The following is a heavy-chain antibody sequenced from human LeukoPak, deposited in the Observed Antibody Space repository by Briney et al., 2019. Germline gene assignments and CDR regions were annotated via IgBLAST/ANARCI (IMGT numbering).Heavy chain of an antibody. D-gene: IGHD3-10*01. CDR3: SRGGRKWRKLLWFGELGPRDY. CDR1: GGSINSYY. J-gene: IGHJ4*02. Sequence: SETLSLTCTVSGGSINSYYWSWIRQPAGKGLEWIGRIYTSGSSNYNPSLKSRVTMSVDTSKNQFSLRLASVTAADPAVYCCSRGGRKWRKLLWFGELGPRDYWGQGTLVTVSS. V-gene: IGHV4-4*07. CDR2: IYTSGSS.